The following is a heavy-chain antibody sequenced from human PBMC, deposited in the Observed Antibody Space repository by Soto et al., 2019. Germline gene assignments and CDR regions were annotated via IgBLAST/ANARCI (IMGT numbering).Heavy chain of an antibody. V-gene: IGHV4-59*01. J-gene: IGHJ4*02. D-gene: IGHD6-13*01. CDR3: ARGGIAAAAYYFDY. Sequence: SETLSLTCTVSGGSISSYYWSWIRQPPGKGLEWIGYIYYSGSTNYNPSLKSRVTISVDTSKNQFSLKLSSVTAADTAVYYCARGGIAAAAYYFDYWGQGTLVTVSS. CDR2: IYYSGST. CDR1: GGSISSYY.